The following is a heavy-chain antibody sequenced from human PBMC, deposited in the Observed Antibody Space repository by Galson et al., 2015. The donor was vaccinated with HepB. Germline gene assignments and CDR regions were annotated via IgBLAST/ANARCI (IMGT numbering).Heavy chain of an antibody. CDR1: GYTFTSYD. D-gene: IGHD3-3*01. CDR2: MNPNSGNT. CDR3: ARVGYDFWSGYLLRRYYGMDV. Sequence: SVKVSCKASGYTFTSYDINWVRQATGQGLEWMGWMNPNSGNTGYAQKFQGRVTMTRNTSISTAYMELSSLRSEDTAVYYCARVGYDFWSGYLLRRYYGMDVWGQGTTVTVS. V-gene: IGHV1-8*01. J-gene: IGHJ6*02.